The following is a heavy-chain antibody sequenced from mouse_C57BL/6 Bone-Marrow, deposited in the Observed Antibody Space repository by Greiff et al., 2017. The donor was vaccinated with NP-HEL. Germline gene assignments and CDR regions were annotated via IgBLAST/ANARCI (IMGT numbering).Heavy chain of an antibody. CDR1: GFSLTSYG. J-gene: IGHJ4*01. Sequence: VQLVESGPGLVQPSQSLSITCTVSGFSLTSYGVHWVRQSPGKGLEWLGVIWRGGSTDYTAAFMSRLSITKDNSKRQVFFKMNSLQADDTAIYYCAKEGWLLRMDYWGQGTSVTVSS. V-gene: IGHV2-5*01. D-gene: IGHD2-3*01. CDR2: IWRGGST. CDR3: AKEGWLLRMDY.